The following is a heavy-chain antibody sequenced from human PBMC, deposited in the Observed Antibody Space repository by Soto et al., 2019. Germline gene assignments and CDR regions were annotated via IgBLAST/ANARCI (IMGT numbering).Heavy chain of an antibody. D-gene: IGHD3-22*01. CDR1: GYTLTELS. CDR2: FDPEDGET. V-gene: IGHV1-24*01. Sequence: ASVKVSCKVSGYTLTELSMHCVRQAPGKGLEWMGGFDPEDGETIYAQKFQGRVTMTEDTSTDTAYMELSSLRSEDTAVYYCATNPSYYYDSSGYYYYYYGMDVWGQGTTVTVSS. J-gene: IGHJ6*02. CDR3: ATNPSYYYDSSGYYYYYYGMDV.